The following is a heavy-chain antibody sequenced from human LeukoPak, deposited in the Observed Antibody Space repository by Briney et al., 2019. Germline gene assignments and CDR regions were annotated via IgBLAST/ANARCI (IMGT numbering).Heavy chain of an antibody. CDR1: GFTFSSYW. CDR2: INSDGSST. CDR3: ASSRWYCGGDCYSSLGY. Sequence: GGSLRLSCAASGFTFSSYWMHLVRQAPGKGLVWVSRINSDGSSTSYADSVKGRFTISRDNAKNTLYLQMNSLRAEDTAVYYCASSRWYCGGDCYSSLGYWGQGTLVTVSS. V-gene: IGHV3-74*01. D-gene: IGHD2-21*02. J-gene: IGHJ4*02.